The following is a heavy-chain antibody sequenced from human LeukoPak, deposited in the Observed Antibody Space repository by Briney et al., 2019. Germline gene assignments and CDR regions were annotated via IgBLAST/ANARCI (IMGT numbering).Heavy chain of an antibody. CDR1: GGSISSDDYY. D-gene: IGHD2-2*01. Sequence: PSETLSLTCTVSGGSISSDDYYWSWIRQPAGKGLEWIGHIYTSGSTNYNPSLKSRVTVSVDTSKKQFSLKLTSVTAADTAVYYCAMSTIRIPAALDYWGQGTLVTVSS. CDR3: AMSTIRIPAALDY. V-gene: IGHV4-61*09. J-gene: IGHJ4*02. CDR2: IYTSGST.